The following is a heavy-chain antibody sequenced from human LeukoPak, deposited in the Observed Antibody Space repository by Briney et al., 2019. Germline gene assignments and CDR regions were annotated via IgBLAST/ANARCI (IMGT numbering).Heavy chain of an antibody. CDR1: GGTLSSYA. CDR3: AIPGYSSSWYRFDP. Sequence: GASVKVSCKASGGTLSSYAISWVRQAPGQGLEWMGGIIPIFCTANYAKNFQGRVTITTDESTSTAYMDLSSLRSEDTAVYYCAIPGYSSSWYRFDPWGQGTLVTVSS. J-gene: IGHJ5*02. CDR2: IIPIFCTA. V-gene: IGHV1-69*05. D-gene: IGHD6-13*01.